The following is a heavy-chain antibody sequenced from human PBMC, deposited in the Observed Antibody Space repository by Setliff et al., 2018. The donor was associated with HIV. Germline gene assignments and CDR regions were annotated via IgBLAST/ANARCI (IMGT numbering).Heavy chain of an antibody. J-gene: IGHJ4*02. V-gene: IGHV3-30*04. D-gene: IGHD2-21*01. CDR1: GFTFNNCP. CDR2: ISYDGSKK. CDR3: ARDEVVLGTPFDY. Sequence: PGGSLRLSCAASGFTFNNCPMHWVRQVPGKGLEWVADISYDGSKKNYADSVKGRFTVSRDNSKNTLYLQMDSLRIEDTALYYCARDEVVLGTPFDYWGQGTLVTSPQ.